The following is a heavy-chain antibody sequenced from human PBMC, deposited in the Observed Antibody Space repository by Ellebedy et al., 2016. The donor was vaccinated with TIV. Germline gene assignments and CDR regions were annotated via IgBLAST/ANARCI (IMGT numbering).Heavy chain of an antibody. J-gene: IGHJ4*02. Sequence: SVKGRLTISRDNSKNTLYLQMNSLRAEDTAVYYCARVSPDIVPTKEFDYWGQGTLVTVSS. V-gene: IGHV3-30*07. D-gene: IGHD5-12*01. CDR3: ARVSPDIVPTKEFDY.